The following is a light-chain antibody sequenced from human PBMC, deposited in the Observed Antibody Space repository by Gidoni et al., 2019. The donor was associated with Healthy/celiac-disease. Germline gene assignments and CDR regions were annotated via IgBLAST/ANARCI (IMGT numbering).Light chain of an antibody. CDR1: QSVSSSY. CDR2: GAS. Sequence: EIVLTRSPGTLSLSPGERATLSCSASQSVSSSYLAWYQQKPGQAPRLLIYGASSSATRIPDRFSGSGSGTDFTLTISRLEPEDVAVYYCQQYGSSPLFTFGPXTKVEIK. CDR3: QQYGSSPLFT. V-gene: IGKV3-20*01. J-gene: IGKJ3*01.